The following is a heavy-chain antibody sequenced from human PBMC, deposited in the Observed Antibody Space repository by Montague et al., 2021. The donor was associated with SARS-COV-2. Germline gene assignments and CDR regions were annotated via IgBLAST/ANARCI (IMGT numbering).Heavy chain of an antibody. Sequence: TLSLTCTVSGGSISSGGYYWSWIRQHPGKGLEWIGYIYYNGSTYYNPSLKSRVTISVDTSKNQFSLKLSSVTAADTAVYYRARVQGITMIVVVIGAFDIWGQGTMVTVSS. V-gene: IGHV4-31*03. CDR2: IYYNGST. D-gene: IGHD3-22*01. J-gene: IGHJ3*02. CDR1: GGSISSGGYY. CDR3: ARVQGITMIVVVIGAFDI.